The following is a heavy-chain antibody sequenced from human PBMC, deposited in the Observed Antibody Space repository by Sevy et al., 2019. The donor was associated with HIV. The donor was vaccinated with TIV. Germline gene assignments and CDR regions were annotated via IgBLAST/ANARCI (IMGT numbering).Heavy chain of an antibody. V-gene: IGHV4-59*08. CDR2: VYYTGGT. CDR1: GGSINSDH. Sequence: SETLSLTCTVTGGSINSDHWNWIRRPPGKGLEWIGYVYYTGGTNDNPSLKNRVTMSVDRTKNQFSLKLTSVTAADTAVYYCARRNDFDIWGQGTMVTVS. J-gene: IGHJ3*02. CDR3: ARRNDFDI.